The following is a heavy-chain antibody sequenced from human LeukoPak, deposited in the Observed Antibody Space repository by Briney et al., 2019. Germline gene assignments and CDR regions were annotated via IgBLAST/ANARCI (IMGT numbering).Heavy chain of an antibody. CDR2: ISNVGSTT. Sequence: RGSLRLSCAASGFNFNNYVMSWVRQAPERGLEWVSGISNVGSTTHHADSVKGRFAISRDNSKNILHLQMNSLRAEDTAVYYCAKEPYGEGGVDYWGQGTLVTVSS. CDR3: AKEPYGEGGVDY. D-gene: IGHD4-17*01. V-gene: IGHV3-23*01. CDR1: GFNFNNYV. J-gene: IGHJ4*02.